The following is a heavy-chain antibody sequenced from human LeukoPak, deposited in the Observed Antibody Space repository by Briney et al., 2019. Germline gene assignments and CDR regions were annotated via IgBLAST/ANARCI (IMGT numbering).Heavy chain of an antibody. V-gene: IGHV3-15*01. CDR2: IKSKSDGGTT. J-gene: IGHJ4*02. Sequence: GGSLRLSCAASGFTFSDAWMSWVRQAPGKGLEWVGRIKSKSDGGTTEYAAPVKGRFTISRDDSKNTVYLQMNSLRTEDTAVYYCTRLSTRGYDNYWGQGTPVTVSS. CDR3: TRLSTRGYDNY. CDR1: GFTFSDAW. D-gene: IGHD5-12*01.